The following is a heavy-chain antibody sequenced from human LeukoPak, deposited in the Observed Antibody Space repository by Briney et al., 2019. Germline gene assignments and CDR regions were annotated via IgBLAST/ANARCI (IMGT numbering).Heavy chain of an antibody. CDR3: ARDHWNSDREFAF. J-gene: IGHJ4*02. CDR1: GYTFTGYY. V-gene: IGHV1-2*04. D-gene: IGHD1/OR15-1a*01. Sequence: ASVKVSCKASGYTFTGYYMHWVRQAPGQGLEWMGWINPNSGGTNYAQKFQGWVTMTRDTSISTAYMELSRLRSDDTAVYYCARDHWNSDREFAFWGQGTLVTVSS. CDR2: INPNSGGT.